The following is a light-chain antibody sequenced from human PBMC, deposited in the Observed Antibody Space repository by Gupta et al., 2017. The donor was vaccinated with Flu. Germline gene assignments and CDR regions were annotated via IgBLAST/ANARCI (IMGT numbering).Light chain of an antibody. J-gene: IGLJ1*01. V-gene: IGLV1-51*01. CDR2: ENN. Sequence: SSSNIGNNYVSWYQQLPGTAPKLLIYENNKRPSGIPDRFSGSKSGTSATLGITGLQTGDEADYYCGTWDSSLSAGVFGTGTKVTVL. CDR3: GTWDSSLSAGV. CDR1: SSNIGNNY.